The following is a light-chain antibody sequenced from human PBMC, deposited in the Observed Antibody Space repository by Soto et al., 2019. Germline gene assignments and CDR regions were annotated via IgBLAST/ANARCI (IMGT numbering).Light chain of an antibody. Sequence: DIQMTQSPSTLPASVGDRVTITCRASQSIRSWLAWYQQKPGKAPKLLIYKASSLETGVPLWFSGSGSGTEFTLTISSLQPDDFATYYCQQYNSYPWTCGQGTQV. CDR1: QSIRSW. J-gene: IGKJ1*01. V-gene: IGKV1-5*03. CDR3: QQYNSYPWT. CDR2: KAS.